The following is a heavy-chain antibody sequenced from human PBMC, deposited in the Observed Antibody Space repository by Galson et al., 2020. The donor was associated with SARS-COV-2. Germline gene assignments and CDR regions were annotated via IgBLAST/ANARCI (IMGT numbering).Heavy chain of an antibody. J-gene: IGHJ4*02. V-gene: IGHV3-23*01. CDR2: ISGSGGST. Sequence: GESLKISCAASGFTLSSYAMSWVRQAPGEGLEGVPAISGSGGSTYYADSVKGRFTISRDNSKNTLYLQMNSLRAEDTAVYYCAKDGGWYYWGQGTLVTVSS. D-gene: IGHD6-19*01. CDR3: AKDGGWYY. CDR1: GFTLSSYA.